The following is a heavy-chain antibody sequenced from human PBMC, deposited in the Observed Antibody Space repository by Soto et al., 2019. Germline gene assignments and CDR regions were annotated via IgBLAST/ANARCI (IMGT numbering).Heavy chain of an antibody. D-gene: IGHD6-19*01. CDR3: AVAVSSPTAIGY. CDR1: GFTFSSYW. V-gene: IGHV3-74*01. CDR2: INSDGSST. J-gene: IGHJ4*02. Sequence: EVQLVESGGGLVQPGGSLRLSCAASGFTFSSYWMHWVRQAPGKGVVWVSRINSDGSSTSYADAVKGRFTISKDNAKDTLYVQMNSLRAEDTAVSYCAVAVSSPTAIGYWGQGTLVTVSS.